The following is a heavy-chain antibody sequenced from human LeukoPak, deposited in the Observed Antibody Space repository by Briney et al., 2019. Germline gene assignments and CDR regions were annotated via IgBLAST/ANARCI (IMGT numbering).Heavy chain of an antibody. CDR3: ARDRSPDIVVVPAALDY. CDR1: GYTFTSYA. CDR2: INAGNGNT. V-gene: IGHV1-3*01. J-gene: IGHJ4*02. D-gene: IGHD2-2*01. Sequence: ASVKVSCKASGYTFTSYAMHWVRQAPGQRLEWMGWINAGNGNTKYSQKFQGRVTITRDTSASTAYMELSSLRSEDTAVYYCARDRSPDIVVVPAALDYWGQGTLVTVSS.